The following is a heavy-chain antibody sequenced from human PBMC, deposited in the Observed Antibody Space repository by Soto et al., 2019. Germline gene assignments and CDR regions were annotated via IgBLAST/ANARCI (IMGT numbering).Heavy chain of an antibody. CDR3: ARECSGGSCYSKGAFDI. V-gene: IGHV6-1*01. CDR1: GDSVSSNSAA. Sequence: QPLSLTCAISGDSVSSNSAAWNWIRQSPSRGLEWLGRTYYRSKWYNDYAVSVKSRITINPDTSKNQSSLQLNSVTPEDTAVYYCARECSGGSCYSKGAFDIWGQGTMVTVSS. D-gene: IGHD2-15*01. CDR2: TYYRSKWYN. J-gene: IGHJ3*02.